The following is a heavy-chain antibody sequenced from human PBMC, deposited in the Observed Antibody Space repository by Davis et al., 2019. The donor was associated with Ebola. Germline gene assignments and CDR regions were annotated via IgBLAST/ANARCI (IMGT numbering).Heavy chain of an antibody. CDR1: GGSISSRSYY. J-gene: IGHJ4*02. D-gene: IGHD2-21*01. CDR3: ARGVARKLPDY. Sequence: PSETLSLTCTVSGGSISSRSYYGGWIRQPPGKGLEWIGSIYYSGITYYNPSLKSRVTISVDTSKNQFSLKLSSVTAADTAVYYCARGVARKLPDYWGQGTLVTVSS. V-gene: IGHV4-39*01. CDR2: IYYSGIT.